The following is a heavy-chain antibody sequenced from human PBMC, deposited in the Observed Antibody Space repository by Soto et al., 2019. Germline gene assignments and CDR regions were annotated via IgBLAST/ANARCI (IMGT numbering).Heavy chain of an antibody. D-gene: IGHD3-10*01. CDR2: INAGNGHT. Sequence: APVKVSCKASGFTFVMYAIHWVRQAPGQGLEWMAWINAGNGHTTYSQKFQGRVTITRDTSARTVYMELRSLRFEDTATYYCARAGWFAEGYFDFWGQGTPVTVSS. CDR3: ARAGWFAEGYFDF. CDR1: GFTFVMYA. V-gene: IGHV1-3*01. J-gene: IGHJ4*02.